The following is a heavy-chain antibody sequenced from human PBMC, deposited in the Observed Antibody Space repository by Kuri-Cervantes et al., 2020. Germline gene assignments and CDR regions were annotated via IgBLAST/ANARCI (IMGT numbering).Heavy chain of an antibody. D-gene: IGHD6-19*01. Sequence: ASVKVSCKASGYTFTTYDINWVRQATGQGLEWMGIINPSGGSTSYAQKFQGRVTMTRDTSTSTVYMELSSLRSEDTAVYYCARDWDSSADYWGQGTLVTVSS. J-gene: IGHJ4*02. CDR1: GYTFTTYD. V-gene: IGHV1-46*01. CDR3: ARDWDSSADY. CDR2: INPSGGST.